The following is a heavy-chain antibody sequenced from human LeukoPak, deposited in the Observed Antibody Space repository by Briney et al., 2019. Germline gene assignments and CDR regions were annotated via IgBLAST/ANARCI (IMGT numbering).Heavy chain of an antibody. CDR2: IWYDDKNDQ. CDR3: AKDRCSISNCREAFEI. V-gene: IGHV3-30*02. CDR1: GFTFSRYG. D-gene: IGHD2-2*01. Sequence: PGGSLRLSCAVPGFTFSRYGMHWIRQAPGKGMEWLTFIWYDDKNDQEYAESVKGRFTISRDNSKNTLYLQMNSLRTEDTAMYYCAKDRCSISNCREAFEIWGQGTSVTVSS. J-gene: IGHJ3*02.